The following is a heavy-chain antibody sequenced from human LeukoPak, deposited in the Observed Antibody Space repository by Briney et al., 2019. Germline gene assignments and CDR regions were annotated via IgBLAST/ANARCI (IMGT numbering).Heavy chain of an antibody. V-gene: IGHV4-59*12. CDR3: ARELYYDILTGYYLNWFDP. CDR2: IYYSGST. Sequence: PSETLSLTCSVSGGSISSYFWSWIRQPPGKGLEWIGYIYYSGSTNYNPSLKSRVTISVDTSKNQFSLKLSSVTAADTAVYYCARELYYDILTGYYLNWFDPWGQGTLVTVSS. J-gene: IGHJ5*02. D-gene: IGHD3-9*01. CDR1: GGSISSYF.